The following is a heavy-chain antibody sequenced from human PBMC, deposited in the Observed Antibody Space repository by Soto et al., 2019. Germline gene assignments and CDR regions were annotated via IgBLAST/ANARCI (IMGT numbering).Heavy chain of an antibody. Sequence: GESLKISCKGSGYSFTSYWIGWVRQMPGKGLEWMGIIYPGDSDTRYSPSFQGQVTISADKSISTAYLQWSSLKASDTAMYYCARSGYGDYVYYYGMAVWGQGTTVTVAS. CDR2: IYPGDSDT. J-gene: IGHJ6*02. CDR1: GYSFTSYW. D-gene: IGHD4-17*01. CDR3: ARSGYGDYVYYYGMAV. V-gene: IGHV5-51*01.